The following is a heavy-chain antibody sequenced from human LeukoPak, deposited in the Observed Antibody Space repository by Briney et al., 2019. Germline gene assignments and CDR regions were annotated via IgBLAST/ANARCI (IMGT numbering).Heavy chain of an antibody. CDR1: GGTFSSYA. V-gene: IGHV1-69*13. D-gene: IGHD6-13*01. CDR2: IIPIFGTA. CDR3: ATGIVAAAGHYYYYGMDV. J-gene: IGHJ6*02. Sequence: SVNVSCKASGGTFSSYAISWVRQAPGQGLEWMGGIIPIFGTANYAQKFQGRVTITADESTSTAYMELSSLRSEDTAVYYCATGIVAAAGHYYYYGMDVWGQGTTVTVSS.